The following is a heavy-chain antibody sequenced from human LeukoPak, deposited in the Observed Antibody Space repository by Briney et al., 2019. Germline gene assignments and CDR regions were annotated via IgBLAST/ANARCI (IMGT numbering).Heavy chain of an antibody. D-gene: IGHD3/OR15-3a*01. J-gene: IGHJ5*02. V-gene: IGHV3-23*01. CDR1: GFTFSAYA. CDR3: ARGKAGGLVDLFDP. Sequence: GGSLRLSCAASGFTFSAYAMMWVRQAPGKGLEWVSSIVATYEGTFYADSVQGRFIISRDNSESTVSLQMNSLRAEDTAVYYCARGKAGGLVDLFDPWGQGTLVTVSS. CDR2: IVATYEGT.